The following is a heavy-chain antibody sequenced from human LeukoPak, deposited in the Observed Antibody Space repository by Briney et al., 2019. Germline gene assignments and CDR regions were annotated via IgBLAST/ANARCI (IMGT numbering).Heavy chain of an antibody. V-gene: IGHV5-51*01. CDR3: ARHSDVIGAI. CDR1: GYTFTHQW. CDR2: IYPRDSDT. J-gene: IGHJ4*02. Sequence: GESLKISCKASGYTFTHQWVGWVRQMSGSGLEWMGIIYPRDSDTIYSPSFQGHVTISADTSINTAYLEWSSLEASDTAIYYCARHSDVIGAIWGQGTLVTVSS. D-gene: IGHD3-10*01.